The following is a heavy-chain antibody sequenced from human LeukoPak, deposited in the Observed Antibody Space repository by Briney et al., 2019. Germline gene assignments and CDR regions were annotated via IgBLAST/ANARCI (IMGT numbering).Heavy chain of an antibody. CDR1: GYTFTSYG. CDR3: ARDAPTTFGLIIRGKGGMDV. Sequence: ASVKVSCKASGYTFTSYGISWVRQAPGQGLEWMGWISAYNGNTNYAQKLQGRVTVTTDTTASTVYMELRGLTSDDTATYYCARDAPTTFGLIIRGKGGMDVWGQGTAVTVSS. J-gene: IGHJ6*02. V-gene: IGHV1-18*01. CDR2: ISAYNGNT. D-gene: IGHD3/OR15-3a*01.